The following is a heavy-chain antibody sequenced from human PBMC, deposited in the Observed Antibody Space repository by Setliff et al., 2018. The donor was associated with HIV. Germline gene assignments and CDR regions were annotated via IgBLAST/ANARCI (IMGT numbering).Heavy chain of an antibody. CDR3: ERANVPYSNFWSFSYSLPYYFDY. CDR2: ISGYNGNT. V-gene: IGHV1-18*01. Sequence: ASVKVSCKTSGYTFTSYGISWVRQAPGQGLEWMGWISGYNGNTNYAQKFQGRLTMTTDTSTSTAYMELRGLRSDDTAVYYCERANVPYSNFWSFSYSLPYYFDYWGQGTLVTVSS. J-gene: IGHJ4*02. CDR1: GYTFTSYG. D-gene: IGHD3-3*01.